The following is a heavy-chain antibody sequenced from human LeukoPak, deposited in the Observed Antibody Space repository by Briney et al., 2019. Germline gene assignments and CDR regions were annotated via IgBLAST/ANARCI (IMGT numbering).Heavy chain of an antibody. CDR2: ISWDSGSL. Sequence: PGRSLRLSCVGSGYTFDEYAMHWVRQVPGKGLEWVAHISWDSGSLGYVDSVKGRFTVSRDNAKKSLYLQMNSLRPDDTAWYYCAKGYDSSGSDAFDIWGLGTKVTVSS. CDR3: AKGYDSSGSDAFDI. CDR1: GYTFDEYA. D-gene: IGHD3-22*01. J-gene: IGHJ3*02. V-gene: IGHV3-9*01.